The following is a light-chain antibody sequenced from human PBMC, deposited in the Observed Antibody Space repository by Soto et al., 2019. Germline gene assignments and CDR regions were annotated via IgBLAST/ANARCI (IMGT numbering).Light chain of an antibody. CDR1: SSDGGGYNY. J-gene: IGLJ2*01. CDR3: SSFAGGGNPVL. V-gene: IGLV2-8*01. CDR2: EVT. Sequence: QSVLTQPPSASGSLGQSVTISCTGTSSDGGGYNYVSWHQQHPGKAPKVMIYEVTKRPPGVPDRFSGSKSGNTASLTVSGLQAEDEADYYCSSFAGGGNPVLLGGGTPLTVL.